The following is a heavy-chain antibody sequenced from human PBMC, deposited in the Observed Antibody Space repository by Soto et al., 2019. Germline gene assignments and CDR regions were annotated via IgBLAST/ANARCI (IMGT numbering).Heavy chain of an antibody. CDR2: ILVDGRT. V-gene: IGHV3-23*01. CDR1: GFICSSYD. Sequence: LRLSCAASGFICSSYDMSWVRQAPGKGLEWVSTILVDGRTFYVDSVKGRFTISRDSSQNTVYLQMNSLTAGDTALYYCAKATATGGGAFDICGQGTLVTVSS. J-gene: IGHJ3*02. CDR3: AKATATGGGAFDI. D-gene: IGHD2-8*02.